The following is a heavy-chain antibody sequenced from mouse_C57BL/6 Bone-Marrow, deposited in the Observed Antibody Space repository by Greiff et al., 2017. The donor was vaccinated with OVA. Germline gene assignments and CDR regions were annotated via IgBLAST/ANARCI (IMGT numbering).Heavy chain of an antibody. D-gene: IGHD2-5*01. J-gene: IGHJ4*01. Sequence: QVQLQQPGAELVKPGASVKMSCKASGYTFTSYWITWVKQRPGQGLEWIGDIYPGSGSTNYNEKFKSKATLTVDTSSSTAYMQLSSLTSEDSAVYYCARLAPYYSNPYYAMDYWGQGTSVTGSS. CDR3: ARLAPYYSNPYYAMDY. CDR2: IYPGSGST. CDR1: GYTFTSYW. V-gene: IGHV1-55*01.